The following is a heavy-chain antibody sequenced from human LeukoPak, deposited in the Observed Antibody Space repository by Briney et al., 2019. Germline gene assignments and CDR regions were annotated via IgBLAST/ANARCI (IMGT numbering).Heavy chain of an antibody. Sequence: GSSVKVSCKASGGTFSSYAISWVRQAPGQGLEWMGRIIPILGIANYAQKFQGRVTITADKSTSTACMELSSLRSEDTAVYYCARDPGGDIVATVFDYWGQGTLVTVSS. V-gene: IGHV1-69*04. D-gene: IGHD5-12*01. J-gene: IGHJ4*02. CDR2: IIPILGIA. CDR1: GGTFSSYA. CDR3: ARDPGGDIVATVFDY.